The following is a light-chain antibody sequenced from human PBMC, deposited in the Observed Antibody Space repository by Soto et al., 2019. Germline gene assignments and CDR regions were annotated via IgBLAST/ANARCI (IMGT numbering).Light chain of an antibody. V-gene: IGKV1-39*01. CDR3: QQSYSTPIT. Sequence: IQMTQSPSFLSASVGDRVTITCRASQSIGKHLNWYQQKPGKAPKFLIYGASTLQSGVPSRFTGSGSGTDFTLTVNSLQPEDFATYYCQQSYSTPITFGQGTRLEIK. J-gene: IGKJ5*01. CDR2: GAS. CDR1: QSIGKH.